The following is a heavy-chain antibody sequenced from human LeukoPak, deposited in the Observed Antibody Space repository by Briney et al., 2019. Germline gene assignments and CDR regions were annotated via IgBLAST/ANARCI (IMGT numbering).Heavy chain of an antibody. Sequence: GGSLRLSCAASGFSFDAYGMNWVRQVPGKGLEWVSGINWSGGISHYADSVKGRFTISRDNAKKSVSLQMSSLRAEDTAFYYCARANYYDSSGYNFFDNWGRGTLVTVSS. V-gene: IGHV3-20*04. CDR3: ARANYYDSSGYNFFDN. CDR2: INWSGGIS. D-gene: IGHD3-22*01. J-gene: IGHJ4*02. CDR1: GFSFDAYG.